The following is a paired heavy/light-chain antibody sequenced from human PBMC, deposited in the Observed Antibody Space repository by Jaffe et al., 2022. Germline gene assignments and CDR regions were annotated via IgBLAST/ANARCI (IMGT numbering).Light chain of an antibody. CDR3: QQYYRTSLFT. J-gene: IGKJ3*01. Sequence: DIVMTQSPDSLAVSLGERATINCKSSQSVFYSSNNKNYLAWYQQKPGQPPKLLIYWASTRESGVPDRFSGSGSGTDFTLTISSLQAEDVAVYYCQQYYRTSLFTFGPGTKVDFK. V-gene: IGKV4-1*01. CDR1: QSVFYSSNNKNY. CDR2: WAS.
Heavy chain of an antibody. V-gene: IGHV3-11*01. J-gene: IGHJ3*02. CDR1: GFTFSDYY. CDR3: ARAQWDAFDI. D-gene: IGHD6-19*01. Sequence: QVQLVESGGGLVKPGGSLRLSCAASGFTFSDYYMSWIRQAPGKGLEWVSYISSSGSAIYYADSVKGRFTISRDNAKNSLYLQMNSLRAEDTAVYYCARAQWDAFDIWGQGTMVTVSS. CDR2: ISSSGSAI.